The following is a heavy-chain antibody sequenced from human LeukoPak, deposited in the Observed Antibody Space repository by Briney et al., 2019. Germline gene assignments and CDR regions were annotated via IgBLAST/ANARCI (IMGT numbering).Heavy chain of an antibody. CDR2: IYHSGST. CDR1: GGSISSGGYS. Sequence: SQTLSLTCAVSGGSISSGGYSWSWIRQPPGKGLEWIGYIYHSGSTYYNPSLKSRVTISVDRSKNQFSLKLSPVTAADTAVYYCARTRGYQEPDAFDIWGQGTMVTVSS. J-gene: IGHJ3*02. D-gene: IGHD3-22*01. V-gene: IGHV4-30-2*01. CDR3: ARTRGYQEPDAFDI.